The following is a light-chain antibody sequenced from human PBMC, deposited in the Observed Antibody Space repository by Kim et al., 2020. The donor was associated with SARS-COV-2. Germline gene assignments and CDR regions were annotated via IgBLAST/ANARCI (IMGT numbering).Light chain of an antibody. V-gene: IGKV3-11*01. Sequence: SWCPGEMFTLSCRASQSVGNYLAWYQQRPGQAPRLLIYDTSNRATGIRARFSGSGSGTDFTLTISSLEPEDFAVYFCQQRSNLITFGQGTRLEIK. CDR1: QSVGNY. CDR2: DTS. CDR3: QQRSNLIT. J-gene: IGKJ5*01.